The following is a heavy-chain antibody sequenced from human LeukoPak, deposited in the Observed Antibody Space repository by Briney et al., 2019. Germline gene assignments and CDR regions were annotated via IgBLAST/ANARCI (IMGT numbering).Heavy chain of an antibody. D-gene: IGHD5-18*01. V-gene: IGHV3-21*05. J-gene: IGHJ4*02. CDR2: ITNSGTST. Sequence: GGSLRLSCTASGFTFSKFSMNWVRQAPGEGPEWISYITNSGTSTYYADSVRGRFTISRDNAKNSLYLQMNSLRAEDTAVYYCARAIASYGDSAYWGQGTLVTVSS. CDR1: GFTFSKFS. CDR3: ARAIASYGDSAY.